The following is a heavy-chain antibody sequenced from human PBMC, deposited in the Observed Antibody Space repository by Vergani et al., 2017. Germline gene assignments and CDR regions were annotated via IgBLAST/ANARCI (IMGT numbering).Heavy chain of an antibody. J-gene: IGHJ6*03. CDR1: GYTFTSYG. CDR3: ARFRVPTYYYDSSGLPYYYYYMDV. Sequence: QVQLVQSGAEVKKPGASVKVSCKASGYTFTSYGISWVRQAPGQGLEWMGWISAYNGNTNYAQKLQGRVNMTTDTSTSTAYMELRSLRSDDTAVYYCARFRVPTYYYDSSGLPYYYYYMDVWGKGTTVTVSS. D-gene: IGHD3-22*01. CDR2: ISAYNGNT. V-gene: IGHV1-18*01.